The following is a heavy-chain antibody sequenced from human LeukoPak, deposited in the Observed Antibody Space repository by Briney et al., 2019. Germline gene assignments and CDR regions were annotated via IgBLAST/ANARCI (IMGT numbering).Heavy chain of an antibody. CDR3: ARGNYYGSGGRADWYFDL. CDR1: GYTFTSYD. Sequence: TSVKVSCKASGYTFTSYDINWVRQATGQGLEWMGWMNPNSGNTGYAQKFQGRVTMTRNTSISTAYMELSSLRSEDTAVYYCARGNYYGSGGRADWYFDLWGRGTLVAVSS. J-gene: IGHJ2*01. D-gene: IGHD3-10*01. V-gene: IGHV1-8*01. CDR2: MNPNSGNT.